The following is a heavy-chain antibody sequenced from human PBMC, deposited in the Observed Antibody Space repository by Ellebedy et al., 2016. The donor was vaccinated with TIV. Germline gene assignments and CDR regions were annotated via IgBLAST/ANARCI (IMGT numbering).Heavy chain of an antibody. CDR3: ASSILPYSLFDY. D-gene: IGHD1-26*01. CDR1: GGSVSSGSYY. Sequence: SETLSLTCTVSGGSVSSGSYYWSWIRQPPGKGLEWIGYIYYSGSTNYNPSLKSRVTISVDTSKNQFSLKLSSVTAADTAVYYCASSILPYSLFDYWGQGTLVTVSS. J-gene: IGHJ4*02. CDR2: IYYSGST. V-gene: IGHV4-61*01.